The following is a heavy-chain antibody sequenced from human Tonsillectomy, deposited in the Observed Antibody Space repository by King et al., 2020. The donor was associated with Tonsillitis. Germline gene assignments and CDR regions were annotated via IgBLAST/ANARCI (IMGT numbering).Heavy chain of an antibody. V-gene: IGHV5-51*01. J-gene: IGHJ4*02. CDR1: GYSFTNYW. D-gene: IGHD6-19*01. CDR2: IYPGDFDT. Sequence: LEQSGAEVKKPGESLKISCKGSGYSFTNYWIGWVRKTPGKGLEWMGIIYPGDFDTRYSPSFQGQVTISVDKSISTAYLQWSSLKASDTAMYYCARHGAVPGTGYFDFWGQGTLVTVSS. CDR3: ARHGAVPGTGYFDF.